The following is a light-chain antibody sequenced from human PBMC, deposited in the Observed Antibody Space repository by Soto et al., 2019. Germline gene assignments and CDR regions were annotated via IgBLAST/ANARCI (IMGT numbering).Light chain of an antibody. CDR3: GTWDSSLRGV. Sequence: QSVLTLPPSVSSAPGQKVTISCSGSSSNIGNNYVSWYQQLPGTAPKLLIYDNNKRPSGIPDRFSGSKSGTSATLGITGLQTGDEADYYCGTWDSSLRGVFGTGTKVTVL. CDR2: DNN. J-gene: IGLJ1*01. CDR1: SSNIGNNY. V-gene: IGLV1-51*01.